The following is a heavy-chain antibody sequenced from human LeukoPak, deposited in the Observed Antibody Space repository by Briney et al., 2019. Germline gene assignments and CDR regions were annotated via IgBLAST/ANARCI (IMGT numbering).Heavy chain of an antibody. CDR2: ISSSSATI. CDR1: GFSFSDYS. V-gene: IGHV3-48*04. Sequence: GGSLRLSCAASGFSFSDYSMEWVRQAPGKGLEWISYISSSSATIYYAGSVRGRFTTSRDNAKNSLYLQMNSLRAEDTAVYYCARDLETEGVGCSSTSCYTMVYFQHWGQGTLVTVSS. D-gene: IGHD2-2*02. J-gene: IGHJ1*01. CDR3: ARDLETEGVGCSSTSCYTMVYFQH.